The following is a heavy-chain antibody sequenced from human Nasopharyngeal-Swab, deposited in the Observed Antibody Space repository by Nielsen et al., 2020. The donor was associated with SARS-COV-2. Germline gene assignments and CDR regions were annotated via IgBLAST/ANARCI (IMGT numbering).Heavy chain of an antibody. D-gene: IGHD5-18*01. J-gene: IGHJ4*02. CDR2: IYHSGST. Sequence: SETLSLTCAVSGGSISSSNWWSWVRQPPGKGLEWIGEIYHSGSTNYNPSLKSRVTISVDKSKNQFSLKLSSVTAADTAVYYCALSAGGYSYPSPFDYWGQGTLVTVSS. CDR3: ALSAGGYSYPSPFDY. V-gene: IGHV4-4*02. CDR1: GGSISSSNW.